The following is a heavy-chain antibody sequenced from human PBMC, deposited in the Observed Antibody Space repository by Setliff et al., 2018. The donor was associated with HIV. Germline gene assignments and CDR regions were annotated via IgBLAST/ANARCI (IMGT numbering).Heavy chain of an antibody. CDR2: ISGSGGST. V-gene: IGHV3-23*01. J-gene: IGHJ3*02. CDR1: RFTFSSYA. CDR3: ANSALDQLLVIKGDAFDI. D-gene: IGHD2-2*01. Sequence: GGSLRLSCAASRFTFSSYAMSWVRQAPGKGLEWVSAISGSGGSTYYADSVKGRFTISRDNSKNTLYLQMNSLRAEDTAVYYCANSALDQLLVIKGDAFDIWGQGTMVTVSS.